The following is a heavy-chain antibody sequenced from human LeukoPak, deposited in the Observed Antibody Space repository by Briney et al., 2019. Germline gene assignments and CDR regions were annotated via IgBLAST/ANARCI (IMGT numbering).Heavy chain of an antibody. CDR3: ARDSTYYYGSGSSGPHYFGY. CDR1: GFTFSSYA. D-gene: IGHD3-10*01. Sequence: GGSLRLFCAASGFTFSSYALHWVRQAPGKGLEWGAVISYYGSNKYLADSVKDRFTISRDSSKNTLYLQMNSLRAEDTAVYYCARDSTYYYGSGSSGPHYFGYWGQGTLVTVSS. CDR2: ISYYGSNK. V-gene: IGHV3-30*01. J-gene: IGHJ4*02.